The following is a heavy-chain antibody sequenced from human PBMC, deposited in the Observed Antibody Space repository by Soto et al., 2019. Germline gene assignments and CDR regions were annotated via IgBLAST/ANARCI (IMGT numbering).Heavy chain of an antibody. CDR3: ARGPYRSSYYYYYGMDV. CDR1: VGTFSSYA. V-gene: IGHV1-69*06. J-gene: IGHJ6*02. CDR2: IIPIFGTA. Sequence: QVQLVQSGAEAKKPGSSVKVSCKASVGTFSSYAISWVRQAPGQGLEWMGGIIPIFGTANYAQKFQGRVTITADKSTSTAYMELSSLRSEDTAVYYCARGPYRSSYYYYYGMDVWGLGTTVTVSS. D-gene: IGHD3-16*01.